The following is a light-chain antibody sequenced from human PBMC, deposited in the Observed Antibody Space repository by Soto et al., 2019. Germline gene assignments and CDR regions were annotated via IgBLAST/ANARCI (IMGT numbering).Light chain of an antibody. CDR1: HHIRSR. CDR3: QQYDIWPPYT. CDR2: DAS. Sequence: VMTQSAATLSASPGEWVTLSYRASHHIRSRLAWYQQRPGQAPRLLIYDASTRATGIPPRFSGGGSGTEFTVTISSLQSEDFAIYYCQQYDIWPPYTFGQGTKVDIK. J-gene: IGKJ2*01. V-gene: IGKV3-15*01.